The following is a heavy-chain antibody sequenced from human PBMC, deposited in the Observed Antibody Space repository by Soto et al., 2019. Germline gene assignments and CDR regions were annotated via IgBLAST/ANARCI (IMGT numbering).Heavy chain of an antibody. CDR2: IYSGGST. D-gene: IGHD6-13*01. CDR1: GFTVSNNY. V-gene: IGHV3-53*02. Sequence: EVQLVETGGGLIQPGGSLRLSCAASGFTVSNNYMSWVRQAPGKGLEWVSLIYSGGSTYYADSVKGRFTISRDNSKNTLYLQMNSLRAEDPAVYYCATYSSLDYWGQGTLVTVSS. CDR3: ATYSSLDY. J-gene: IGHJ4*02.